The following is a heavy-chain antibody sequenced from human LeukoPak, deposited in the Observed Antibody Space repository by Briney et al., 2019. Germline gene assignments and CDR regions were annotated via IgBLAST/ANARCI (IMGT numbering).Heavy chain of an antibody. J-gene: IGHJ3*02. CDR2: ISYDGSNK. V-gene: IGHV3-30*18. CDR1: GFTFSSYG. Sequence: GGSLRLYCAASGFTFSSYGMHWVRQAPGKGLEWVAVISYDGSNKYYADSVKGRFTISRDNSKNTLYLQMNSLRAEDTAVYYCAKVGGIVVVTNDAFDIWGQGTMVTVSS. D-gene: IGHD3-22*01. CDR3: AKVGGIVVVTNDAFDI.